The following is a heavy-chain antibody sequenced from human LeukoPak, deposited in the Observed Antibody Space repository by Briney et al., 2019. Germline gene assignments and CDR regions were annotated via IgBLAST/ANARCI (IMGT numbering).Heavy chain of an antibody. Sequence: GGSLRLSCAASGFTFSSYAMNWVRQAPGKGLEWVSYISSSGSTIYYADSVKGRFTISRDNAKNSLYLQMNSLRAEDTAVYYCARAYCSGGSCYDYYYGMDVWGQGTTVTVSS. J-gene: IGHJ6*02. D-gene: IGHD2-15*01. CDR2: ISSSGSTI. V-gene: IGHV3-48*03. CDR1: GFTFSSYA. CDR3: ARAYCSGGSCYDYYYGMDV.